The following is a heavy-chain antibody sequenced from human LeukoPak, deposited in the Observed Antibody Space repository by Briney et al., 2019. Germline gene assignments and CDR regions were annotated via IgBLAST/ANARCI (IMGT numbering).Heavy chain of an antibody. CDR3: ARGRPRGYSLWLRNYYYYMDV. J-gene: IGHJ6*03. CDR2: INHSGST. V-gene: IGHV4-34*01. CDR1: GGSFSGYY. Sequence: SETLSLTCAVYGGSFSGYYWSWIRQPPGKGLEWIGEINHSGSTNYNPSLKSRVTISVDTSKNQFSLKLSSVTAADTAVYYCARGRPRGYSLWLRNYYYYMDVWGKGTTVTISS. D-gene: IGHD5-18*01.